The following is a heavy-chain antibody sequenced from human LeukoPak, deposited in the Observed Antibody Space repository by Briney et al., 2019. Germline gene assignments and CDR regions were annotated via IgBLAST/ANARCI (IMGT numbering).Heavy chain of an antibody. V-gene: IGHV3-21*01. Sequence: GGSLRLSCAASGFTFSTYSMNWVRQAPGKGLEWVSSITSSSAYIYYADSVKGRFTISRDNAKNSLYLQMNSLRAEDTAVYYCARDLDDYGDYWGQGTLVTVSS. J-gene: IGHJ4*02. CDR1: GFTFSTYS. CDR3: ARDLDDYGDY. CDR2: ITSSSAYI.